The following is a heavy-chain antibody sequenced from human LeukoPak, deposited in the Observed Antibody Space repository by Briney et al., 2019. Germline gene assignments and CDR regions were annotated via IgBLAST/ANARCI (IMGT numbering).Heavy chain of an antibody. CDR2: IYPGDSDT. V-gene: IGHV5-51*01. CDR1: GYSFTSYW. J-gene: IGHJ3*02. CDR3: ARQPTYYDFWSGQTGDAFDI. Sequence: GESLKISCKGSGYSFTSYWIGWVRPMPGKGLEWMGIIYPGDSDTRYSPSFQGQVTISADKSISTAYLQWSSLKASDTAMYYCARQPTYYDFWSGQTGDAFDIWGQGTMVTVSS. D-gene: IGHD3-3*01.